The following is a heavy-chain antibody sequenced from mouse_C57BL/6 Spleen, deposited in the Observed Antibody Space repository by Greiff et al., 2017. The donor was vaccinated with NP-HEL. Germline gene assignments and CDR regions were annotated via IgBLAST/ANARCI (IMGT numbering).Heavy chain of an antibody. CDR3: ASYDYDEGWFAY. V-gene: IGHV5-16*01. CDR2: INYDGSST. CDR1: GFTFSDYY. Sequence: EVHLVESEGGLVQPGSSMKLSCTASGFTFSDYYMAWVRQVPEKGLEWVANINYDGSSTYYLDSLKSRFIISRDNAKNILYLQMSSLKSEDTATYYCASYDYDEGWFAYWGQGTLVTVSA. D-gene: IGHD2-4*01. J-gene: IGHJ3*01.